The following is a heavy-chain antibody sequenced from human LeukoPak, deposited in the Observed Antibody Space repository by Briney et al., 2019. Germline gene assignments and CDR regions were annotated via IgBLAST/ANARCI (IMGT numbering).Heavy chain of an antibody. CDR2: ISSSSRTI. J-gene: IGHJ6*03. D-gene: IGHD6-6*01. CDR3: ARGYSSSPGAYHYSYYYMDV. Sequence: PGGSLRLSCTASGFTFSSYGMNWVRQAPGKGLEWVSHISSSSRTIYYGDSVKGRLTISRDNAENSLYLQMNGLRAEDTAVYYCARGYSSSPGAYHYSYYYMDVWGKGTTVTVSS. V-gene: IGHV3-48*04. CDR1: GFTFSSYG.